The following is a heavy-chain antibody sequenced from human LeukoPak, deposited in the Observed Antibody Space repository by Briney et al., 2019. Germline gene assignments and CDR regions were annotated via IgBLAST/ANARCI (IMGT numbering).Heavy chain of an antibody. Sequence: SQTLSLTCTVSGGSISSGSYYWSWIRQPAGTGLEWIGRIYTSGSTNYNPSLKSRVTISVDTSKNQFSLKLSSVAAADTAVYYCAGQGSSGYDYWGQGTLVTVSS. J-gene: IGHJ4*02. CDR2: IYTSGST. D-gene: IGHD3-22*01. CDR1: GGSISSGSYY. V-gene: IGHV4-61*02. CDR3: AGQGSSGYDY.